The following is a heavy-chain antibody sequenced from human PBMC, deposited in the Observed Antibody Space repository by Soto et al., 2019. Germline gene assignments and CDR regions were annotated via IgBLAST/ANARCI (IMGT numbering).Heavy chain of an antibody. J-gene: IGHJ6*02. V-gene: IGHV1-46*01. CDR1: GYTFTSYY. CDR2: INPSGGST. D-gene: IGHD6-6*01. CDR3: ARGRELVAPYYGMDV. Sequence: QVQLVQSGAEVKKPGASVKVSCKASGYTFTSYYMHWVRQAPGQGLEWMGIINPSGGSTSYAQKFKGRVTMTRDTSTSTVYMELSSLRSEDTAVYYCARGRELVAPYYGMDVWGQGTTVTVSS.